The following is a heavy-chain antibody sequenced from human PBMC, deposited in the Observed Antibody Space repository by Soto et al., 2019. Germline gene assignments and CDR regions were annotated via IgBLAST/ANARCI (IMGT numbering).Heavy chain of an antibody. V-gene: IGHV5-10-1*01. D-gene: IGHD4-17*01. J-gene: IGHJ6*02. CDR2: INPTDSET. CDR1: DHRFTTYC. CDR3: ASPTMTSTSFYYAMDV. Sequence: ESLKNSWKTSDHRFTTYCISLVRQMPGKGLEYMGKINPTDSETNYSPSFEGHVTFSVDRSTSTAYVRWNSLKASDTAMYYCASPTMTSTSFYYAMDVWGQGTTVTVSS.